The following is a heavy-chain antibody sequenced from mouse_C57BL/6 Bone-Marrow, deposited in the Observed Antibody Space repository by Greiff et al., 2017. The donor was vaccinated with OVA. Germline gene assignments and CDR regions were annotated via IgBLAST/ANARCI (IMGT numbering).Heavy chain of an antibody. CDR3: AKLLRYYFDY. D-gene: IGHD1-1*01. J-gene: IGHJ2*01. CDR2: ISSGGSYT. CDR1: GFTFSSYG. Sequence: EVKLMESGGDLVKPGGSLKLSCAASGFTFSSYGMSWVRQTPDKRLEWVATISSGGSYTYYPDSVKGRFTISRDNAKNTLYLQMSSLKSEDTAMYYCAKLLRYYFDYGGQGTTLTVSS. V-gene: IGHV5-6*01.